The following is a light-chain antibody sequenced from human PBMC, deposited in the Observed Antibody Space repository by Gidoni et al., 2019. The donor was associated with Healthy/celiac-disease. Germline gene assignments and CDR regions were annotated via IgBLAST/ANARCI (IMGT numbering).Light chain of an antibody. Sequence: QAVVTQDPSLTVSPGGTVTLTCGSSTGGVTSGHYPYWFQQKPGQAPRTLIYDTSKKHSWTPARFSGSLLGDKAALTLSGAQPEDEAEYFCLPSYTTTSYVFGTGTKVTVL. V-gene: IGLV7-46*01. J-gene: IGLJ1*01. CDR3: LPSYTTTSYV. CDR1: TGGVTSGHY. CDR2: DTS.